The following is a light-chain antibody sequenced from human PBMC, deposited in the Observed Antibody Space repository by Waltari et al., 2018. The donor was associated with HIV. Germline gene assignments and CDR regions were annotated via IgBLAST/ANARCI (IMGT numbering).Light chain of an antibody. CDR1: QSVRSSY. CDR3: QQYDSPPRT. Sequence: EIVLTQSPGTLSLSPGEIAILSCRASQSVRSSYLAWYQQKPGQAPRLLIYGVSSRATGIPDRFSGSGSGTEFILTISRLEPEDFAVYYCQQYDSPPRTFGQGTKVEIK. CDR2: GVS. J-gene: IGKJ1*01. V-gene: IGKV3-20*01.